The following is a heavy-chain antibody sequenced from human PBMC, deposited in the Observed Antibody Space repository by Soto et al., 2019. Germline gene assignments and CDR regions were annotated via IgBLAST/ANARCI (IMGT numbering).Heavy chain of an antibody. CDR1: GGSVSSGSYY. Sequence: SETLSLTCTVSGGSVSSGSYYWSRIRQPPGKGLEWIGYIYYSGSTNYNPSLKSRVTISVDTSKNQFSLKLSSVTAADTAVYYCASTQPPTAMDYYYYGMDVWGQGTTVTVSS. V-gene: IGHV4-61*01. CDR2: IYYSGST. D-gene: IGHD1-1*01. J-gene: IGHJ6*02. CDR3: ASTQPPTAMDYYYYGMDV.